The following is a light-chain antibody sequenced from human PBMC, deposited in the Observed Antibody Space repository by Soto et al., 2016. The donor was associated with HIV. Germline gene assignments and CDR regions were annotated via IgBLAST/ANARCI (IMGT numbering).Light chain of an antibody. CDR2: EDN. J-gene: IGLJ2*01. CDR3: QAWDANTVI. V-gene: IGLV3-1*01. Sequence: SYELTQPPSVSVSPGQTASITCSGHKLESKYTAWYQQKSGQSPVLVIYEDNKRPSGVPARFSGSNSGNTATLTISGTQPMDEADYFCQAWDANTVIFGAGTKLTAL. CDR1: KLESKY.